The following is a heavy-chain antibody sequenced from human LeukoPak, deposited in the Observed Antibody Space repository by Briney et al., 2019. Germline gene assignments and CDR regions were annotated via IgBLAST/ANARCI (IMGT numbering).Heavy chain of an antibody. V-gene: IGHV1-2*04. CDR3: ARDNLGYCSGGSYYSHNWFDP. CDR2: INPNSGGT. D-gene: IGHD2-15*01. CDR1: GYTFTGYY. Sequence: ASVKVSCKASGYTFTGYYMHWVRQAPGQGLEWMGWINPNSGGTNYAQKSQGWVTMTRDTSISTAYMELSRLRSDDTAVYYCARDNLGYCSGGSYYSHNWFDPWGQGTLVTVSS. J-gene: IGHJ5*02.